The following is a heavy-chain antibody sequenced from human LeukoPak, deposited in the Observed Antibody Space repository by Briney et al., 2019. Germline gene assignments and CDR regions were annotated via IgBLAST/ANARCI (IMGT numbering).Heavy chain of an antibody. V-gene: IGHV3-23*01. Sequence: TGGSLRLSCEASGFTFSSYALSWVRQAPGKGLEWVSAISGSGGSTYYADSVKGRFTISRDNSKNTLYPQMNSLRAEDTAVYYCAKAPRNYYDSSGPPGGFDYWGQGTLVTVSS. CDR3: AKAPRNYYDSSGPPGGFDY. D-gene: IGHD3-22*01. CDR2: ISGSGGST. J-gene: IGHJ4*02. CDR1: GFTFSSYA.